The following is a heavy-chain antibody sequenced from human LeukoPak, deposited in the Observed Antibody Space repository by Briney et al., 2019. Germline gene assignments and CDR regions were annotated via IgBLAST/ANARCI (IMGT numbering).Heavy chain of an antibody. D-gene: IGHD3-9*01. Sequence: SETLSLTCTVSGGSISTSSFYWGWIRQPPGKGLEWIGSMYYSGSTYYNPSLKSRVTISVDTSKNQFSLRLRSVTAADTAVYFCAKGLRYLSFNDAFDIWGQGTMVTVSS. CDR3: AKGLRYLSFNDAFDI. J-gene: IGHJ3*02. CDR1: GGSISTSSFY. V-gene: IGHV4-39*01. CDR2: MYYSGST.